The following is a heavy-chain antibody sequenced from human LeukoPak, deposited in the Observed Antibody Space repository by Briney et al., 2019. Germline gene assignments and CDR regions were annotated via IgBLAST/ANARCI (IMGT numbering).Heavy chain of an antibody. CDR1: GFTFSYYS. CDR2: ISSSSSTI. J-gene: IGHJ1*01. Sequence: GGSLRLSCAASGFTFSYYSMNWVRQAPGKGLEWVSYISSSSSTIYYADSVKGRFTISRDNAKNSLYLQMNSLRAEDTDVYYCSRGPRCYDSSGYPEFFQHWGQGTLVTVSS. D-gene: IGHD3-22*01. V-gene: IGHV3-48*01. CDR3: SRGPRCYDSSGYPEFFQH.